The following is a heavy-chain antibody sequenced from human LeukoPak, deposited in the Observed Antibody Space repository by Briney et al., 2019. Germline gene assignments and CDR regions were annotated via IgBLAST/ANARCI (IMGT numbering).Heavy chain of an antibody. J-gene: IGHJ4*02. CDR3: AKSRGESRGGSNY. D-gene: IGHD2-15*01. CDR1: GFTFSSYA. V-gene: IGHV3-23*01. Sequence: GGSLRLSCAASGFTFSSYAMNWVRQAPGKGLEWVSFISGSSNITYYADSVKGRFTISRDNSKNTLYLQMNRLRAEDTAVYYCAKSRGESRGGSNYWGQGTLVTVSS. CDR2: ISGSSNIT.